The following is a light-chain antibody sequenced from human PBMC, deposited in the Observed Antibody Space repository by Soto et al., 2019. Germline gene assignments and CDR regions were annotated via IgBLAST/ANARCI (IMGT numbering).Light chain of an antibody. V-gene: IGLV2-14*01. CDR1: KNDIGSSDY. Sequence: QSALTQPASVSASPGQSITISCTGGKNDIGSSDYVSWYQQHPGKAPKLIIYGVSNRPSGTSDRFSGSKSGNTASLTISGLQADDEADYSCSSSTSSNTLVFGGGTKLTVL. CDR3: SSSTSSNTLV. CDR2: GVS. J-gene: IGLJ3*02.